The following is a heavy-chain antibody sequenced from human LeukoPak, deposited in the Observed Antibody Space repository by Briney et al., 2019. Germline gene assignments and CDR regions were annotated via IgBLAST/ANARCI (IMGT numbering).Heavy chain of an antibody. V-gene: IGHV4-59*08. Sequence: SETLSLTCTVSGGSITNYLWSWIRKPPGKGLEWIGYIYYSGGTTYNPSLKSRVTISVDTSNNQFSLKPSSVTAADTAVYYCARHVSVVPAAIGAFDIWGQGTMVTVSS. CDR2: IYYSGGT. CDR1: GGSITNYL. CDR3: ARHVSVVPAAIGAFDI. J-gene: IGHJ3*02. D-gene: IGHD2-2*01.